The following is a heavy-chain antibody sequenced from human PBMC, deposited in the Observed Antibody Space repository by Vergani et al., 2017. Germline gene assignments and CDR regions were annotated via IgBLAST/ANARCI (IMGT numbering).Heavy chain of an antibody. CDR3: AGGMTTETTDLDGFDI. V-gene: IGHV3-66*02. CDR1: SFSVSSHY. CDR2: INIGGRT. Sequence: LVESGGGLVQPGGSLRLSCAASSFSVSSHYMTWVRQAPGKGLEWVSTINIGGRTSYADSVKGRLTLTRDDSKNTLHLQMNSLRPEDTAVYYCAGGMTTETTDLDGFDIWGQGTMVSVSS. D-gene: IGHD4-17*01. J-gene: IGHJ3*02.